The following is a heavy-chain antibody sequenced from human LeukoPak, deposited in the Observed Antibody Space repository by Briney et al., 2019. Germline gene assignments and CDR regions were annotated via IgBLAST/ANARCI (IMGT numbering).Heavy chain of an antibody. Sequence: SETLSLTCSVSGGSISSYYWSWIRQPAGKGLEWIGRIYTSGSTNYNPSLKSRVTMSVDTSKNQFSLKLSSVTAADTAVYYCARGDSGKYYYYYMDVWGKGTTVTVSS. CDR3: ARGDSGKYYYYYMDV. J-gene: IGHJ6*03. CDR2: IYTSGST. V-gene: IGHV4-4*07. CDR1: GGSISSYY. D-gene: IGHD3-10*01.